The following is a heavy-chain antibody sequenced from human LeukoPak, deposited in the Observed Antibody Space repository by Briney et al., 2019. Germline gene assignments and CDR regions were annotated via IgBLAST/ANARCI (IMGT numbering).Heavy chain of an antibody. D-gene: IGHD1-26*01. CDR3: ARLPTTYMVGATGWFDP. V-gene: IGHV1-18*01. CDR1: GYPFTTYG. Sequence: ASVKVSCKASGYPFTTYGISWVRQAPGQGLEWMGWISTDHVNTNYAQKLQGRVTMTTDTSTTTAYMELRGLRSDDTAVYYCARLPTTYMVGATGWFDPWGQGTLVTVSS. J-gene: IGHJ5*02. CDR2: ISTDHVNT.